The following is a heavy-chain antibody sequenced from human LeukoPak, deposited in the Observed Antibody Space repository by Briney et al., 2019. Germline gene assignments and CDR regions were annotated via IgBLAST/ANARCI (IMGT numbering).Heavy chain of an antibody. V-gene: IGHV1-46*01. CDR2: INPSGGST. CDR3: ARVAGGSGSYYPVYYYYGMDV. CDR1: GYTFTSYY. Sequence: ASVKVSCKASGYTFTSYYMHWVRQAPGQGLEWMGIINPSGGSTSYAQKFQGRVTMTRDTSTSTVYMELSSLRSEDTAVYYCARVAGGSGSYYPVYYYYGMDVWGQGTTVTVSS. D-gene: IGHD3-10*01. J-gene: IGHJ6*02.